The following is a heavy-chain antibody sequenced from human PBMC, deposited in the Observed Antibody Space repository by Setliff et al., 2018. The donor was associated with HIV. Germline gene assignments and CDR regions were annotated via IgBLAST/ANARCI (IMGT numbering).Heavy chain of an antibody. CDR1: GFTFSTYW. CDR2: INNDGRKT. Sequence: GGSLRLSCAASGFTFSTYWMHWVRQAPGKGLVWVSHINNDGRKTTYADSVKGRFTVSRDNAKNTLYLQMNSLRAEDTAVYYCARDDSNGNTDAFDIWGQVTTVTVSS. J-gene: IGHJ3*02. V-gene: IGHV3-74*03. CDR3: ARDDSNGNTDAFDI. D-gene: IGHD5-18*01.